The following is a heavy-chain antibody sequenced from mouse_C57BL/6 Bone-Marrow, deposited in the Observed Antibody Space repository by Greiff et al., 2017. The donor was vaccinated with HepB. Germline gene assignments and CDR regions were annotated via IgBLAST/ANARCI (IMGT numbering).Heavy chain of an antibody. V-gene: IGHV14-4*01. J-gene: IGHJ3*01. Sequence: VQLQQSGAELVRPGASVKLSCTASGFNIKDDYMHWVKQRPEQGLEWIGWIDPENGDTEYASKFQGKATITADTSSNTAYLQLRSLTSEDTAVYYCTTITTSRFAYWGQGTLSLSLQ. CDR3: TTITTSRFAY. D-gene: IGHD1-1*01. CDR2: IDPENGDT. CDR1: GFNIKDDY.